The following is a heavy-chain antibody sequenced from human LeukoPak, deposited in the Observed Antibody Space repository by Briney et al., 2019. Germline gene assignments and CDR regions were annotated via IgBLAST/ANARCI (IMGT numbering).Heavy chain of an antibody. D-gene: IGHD1-26*01. V-gene: IGHV1-46*01. J-gene: IGHJ4*02. Sequence: ASVKVSCKASGYTFTGYYMHWVRQAPGQGLEWMGIINPSGGSTSYAQKFQGRVTMTRDTSTSTVYMELSSLRSEDTAVYYCASSGRIVGATFDYWGQGTLVTVSS. CDR3: ASSGRIVGATFDY. CDR1: GYTFTGYY. CDR2: INPSGGST.